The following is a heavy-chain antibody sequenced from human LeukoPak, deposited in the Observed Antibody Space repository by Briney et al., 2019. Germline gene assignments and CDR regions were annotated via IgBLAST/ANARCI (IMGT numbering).Heavy chain of an antibody. CDR2: IYYSGST. Sequence: PSETLSLTCTVSGGSISSYYWSWIRQPPGKGLEWIGYIYYSGSTNYTPSLKSRVTISVDTSKNQFSLKLSSVTAADTAVYYCARGPYCGGDCYPPYYYYGMDVWGQGTTVTVSS. V-gene: IGHV4-59*01. J-gene: IGHJ6*02. CDR1: GGSISSYY. CDR3: ARGPYCGGDCYPPYYYYGMDV. D-gene: IGHD2-21*02.